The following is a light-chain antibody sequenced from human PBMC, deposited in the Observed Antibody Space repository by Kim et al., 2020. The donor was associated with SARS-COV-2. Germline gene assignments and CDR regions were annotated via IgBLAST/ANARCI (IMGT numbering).Light chain of an antibody. CDR3: QQYAT. J-gene: IGKJ4*01. Sequence: STLSASVGDRVTITCRASQSISSWLAWYQQKPGKAPKLLIYKASSLESGVPSRFSGSGSGTEFTLTISSLQPDDFATYYCQQYATFDGGTKVDIK. CDR1: QSISSW. V-gene: IGKV1-5*03. CDR2: KAS.